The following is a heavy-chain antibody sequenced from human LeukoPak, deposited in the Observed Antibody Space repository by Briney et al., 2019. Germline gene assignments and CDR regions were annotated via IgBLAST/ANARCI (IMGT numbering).Heavy chain of an antibody. V-gene: IGHV3-7*01. J-gene: IGHJ3*02. D-gene: IGHD6-13*01. CDR3: ARYSRAGYSGTFDI. Sequence: GGSLRLSCAAFGFTFSSYWMSWVRQAPGKGLEWVANIKQDGSEKYYVDSVKGRFTISRDNAKNSLYLQMNSLRAEDTAVYYCARYSRAGYSGTFDIWGQGTMVTVSS. CDR2: IKQDGSEK. CDR1: GFTFSSYW.